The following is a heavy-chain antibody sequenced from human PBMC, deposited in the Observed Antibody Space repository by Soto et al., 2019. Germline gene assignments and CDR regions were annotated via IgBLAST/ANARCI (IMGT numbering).Heavy chain of an antibody. CDR3: ARGGQWDFLSDY. J-gene: IGHJ4*02. D-gene: IGHD1-26*01. CDR1: GYSFTRYY. Sequence: QVQLVQSGAEVKKPGASVKVSCKASGYSFTRYYINWVRQAPGQGLEWMGWISAYNGNTHYEEKLQDRVTLTTDTSTSTAYMELRSLRSDDTAVYFCARGGQWDFLSDYWGKGTLVTVAS. V-gene: IGHV1-18*01. CDR2: ISAYNGNT.